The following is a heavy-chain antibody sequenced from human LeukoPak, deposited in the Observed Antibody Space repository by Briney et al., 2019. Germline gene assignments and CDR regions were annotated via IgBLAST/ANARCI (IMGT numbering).Heavy chain of an antibody. V-gene: IGHV4-4*07. CDR3: ARDHATTVTRYNWFDP. Sequence: SEPLSLTCTVSGRSISSYYWSWIRQPAGKGLEWIGRIYTSGSTNYNPSLKSRVTMSVDTSKNQFSLKLSSVTAADTAVYYCARDHATTVTRYNWFDPWGQGTLVTVSS. J-gene: IGHJ5*02. CDR2: IYTSGST. D-gene: IGHD4-17*01. CDR1: GRSISSYY.